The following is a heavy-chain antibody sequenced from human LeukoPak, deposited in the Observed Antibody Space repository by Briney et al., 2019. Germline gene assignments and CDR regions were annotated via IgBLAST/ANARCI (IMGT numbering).Heavy chain of an antibody. CDR3: ARDRLKAYYDFWSGSPTFDY. J-gene: IGHJ4*02. Sequence: ASVKVSCKASGYTFTSYGISWVRQAPGQGLEWMGWISAYNGNTNYAQKLQGRVTMTTDTSTSTAYMELRSLRAEDTAVYYCARDRLKAYYDFWSGSPTFDYWGQGTLVTVSS. V-gene: IGHV1-18*01. D-gene: IGHD3-3*01. CDR2: ISAYNGNT. CDR1: GYTFTSYG.